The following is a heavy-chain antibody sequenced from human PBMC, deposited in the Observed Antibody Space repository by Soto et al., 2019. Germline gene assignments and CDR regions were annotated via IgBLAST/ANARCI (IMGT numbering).Heavy chain of an antibody. D-gene: IGHD2-21*01. CDR1: GFTFSSNW. V-gene: IGHV3-74*01. Sequence: EVQLVESGGGLVQPGGSLRLSCAASGFTFSSNWMHWVRRVPGRGLVWVARMNTDGSATSYVDSVKGRFTVSRDNAKNTLYLQMNSLRVEDTAVYYCARDGEGFWGQGTLVTVSS. CDR3: ARDGEGF. CDR2: MNTDGSAT. J-gene: IGHJ4*02.